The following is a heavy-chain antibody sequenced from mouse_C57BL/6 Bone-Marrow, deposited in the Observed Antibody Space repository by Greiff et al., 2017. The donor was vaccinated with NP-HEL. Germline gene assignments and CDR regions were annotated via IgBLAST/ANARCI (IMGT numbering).Heavy chain of an antibody. V-gene: IGHV2-5*01. Sequence: QVQLKESGPGLVQPSQSLSITCTVSGFSLTSYGVHWVRQSPGKGLEWLGVIWRGGSTDYNAAFMSRLSITKDNSKSQVFFKMNSLQADDTAIYYCASKVTYYSYYYAMDYWGQGTSVTVSS. CDR1: GFSLTSYG. CDR2: IWRGGST. CDR3: ASKVTYYSYYYAMDY. D-gene: IGHD2-12*01. J-gene: IGHJ4*01.